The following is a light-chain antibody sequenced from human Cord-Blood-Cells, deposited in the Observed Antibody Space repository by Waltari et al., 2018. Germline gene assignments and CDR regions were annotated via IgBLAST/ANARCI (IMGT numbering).Light chain of an antibody. J-gene: IGLJ1*01. V-gene: IGLV3-19*01. Sequence: SSELTPDPAASVALGQTVRITSQGDSLSSYSARWYQQKPGQAPVLLIYGKNNRPSGIPDRFSGSSSGNTASLTITGAQAEDEADYYCNSRDSSGNLYVFGTGTKVTVL. CDR3: NSRDSSGNLYV. CDR1: SLSSYS. CDR2: GKN.